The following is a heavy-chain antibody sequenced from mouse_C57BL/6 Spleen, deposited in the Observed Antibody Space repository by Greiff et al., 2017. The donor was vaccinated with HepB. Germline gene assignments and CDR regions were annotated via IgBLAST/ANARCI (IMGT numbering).Heavy chain of an antibody. D-gene: IGHD3-2*02. CDR3: AREGLRLQDYAMDY. CDR1: GYTFTSYW. CDR2: INPSNGGT. V-gene: IGHV1-53*01. J-gene: IGHJ4*01. Sequence: QVHVKQPGTELVKPGASVKLSCKASGYTFTSYWMHWVKQRPGQGLEWIGNINPSNGGTNYNEKFKSKATLTVDKSSSTAYMQLSSLTSEDSAVYYCAREGLRLQDYAMDYWGQGTSVTVSS.